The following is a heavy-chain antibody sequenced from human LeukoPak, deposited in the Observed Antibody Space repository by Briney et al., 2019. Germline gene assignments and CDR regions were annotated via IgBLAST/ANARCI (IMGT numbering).Heavy chain of an antibody. Sequence: GGSLRLSCAASGFTFSSHGMSWVRQGPGKGLEWVSGISGSGGDTYYADSVKGRFTISRDNSKSTLYLQMNSLRAEDTAVYSCAKDLLGVAAGNYWGRGTLVTVSS. CDR3: AKDLLGVAAGNY. D-gene: IGHD6-13*01. V-gene: IGHV3-23*01. J-gene: IGHJ4*02. CDR1: GFTFSSHG. CDR2: ISGSGGDT.